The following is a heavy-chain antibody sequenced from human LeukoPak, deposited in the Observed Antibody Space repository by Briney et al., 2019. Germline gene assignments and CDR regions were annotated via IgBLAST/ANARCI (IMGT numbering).Heavy chain of an antibody. CDR3: AKDPIRYCSSTSCYIQDY. CDR1: GFTFSSYG. J-gene: IGHJ4*02. V-gene: IGHV3-30*02. D-gene: IGHD2-2*02. Sequence: QPGGSLRLSCAASGFTFSSYGMHWVRQAPGKGLEWVAFIRYDGSNKYYADSVKGRFTNSRDNSKNTLYLQMNSLRAEDTAVYYCAKDPIRYCSSTSCYIQDYWGQGTLVTVSS. CDR2: IRYDGSNK.